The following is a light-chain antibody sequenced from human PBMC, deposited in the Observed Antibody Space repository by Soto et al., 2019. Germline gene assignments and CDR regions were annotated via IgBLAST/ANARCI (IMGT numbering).Light chain of an antibody. CDR3: QHYNNWPPWT. CDR2: GAS. J-gene: IGKJ1*01. V-gene: IGKV3-15*01. CDR1: QIIANN. Sequence: EIVLTQSPGTLSLSPGERATLSCRASQIIANNLAWYQQKPGQAPRLLIYGASTRAPGIPARFSGSGSGTEFTLTISSLQSEDFAIYYCQHYNNWPPWTFGQGTKVEIK.